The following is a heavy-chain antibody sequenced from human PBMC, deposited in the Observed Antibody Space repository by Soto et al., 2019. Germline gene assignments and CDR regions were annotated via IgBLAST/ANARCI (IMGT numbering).Heavy chain of an antibody. V-gene: IGHV4-31*03. CDR2: IYYSGST. CDR3: AREPLT. J-gene: IGHJ4*02. CDR1: GGSISTGGYY. Sequence: QVQLQESGPGLVKPSXTLSLTCTVSGGSISTGGYYWSWIRQHPGKGLEWIGYIYYSGSTYYNPSLKSRVTISVDTSKNQFSLXXSSXXXAXXAVYYCAREPLTWGQGTLVTVSS.